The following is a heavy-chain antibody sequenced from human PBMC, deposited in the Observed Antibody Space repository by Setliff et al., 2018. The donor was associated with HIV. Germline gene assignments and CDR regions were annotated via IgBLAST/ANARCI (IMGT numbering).Heavy chain of an antibody. CDR2: INPKNGGT. J-gene: IGHJ6*03. CDR1: GYSFTDYY. V-gene: IGHV1-2*06. Sequence: ASVKVSCKASGYSFTDYYIHWVRQAPGQGLEWMGRINPKNGGTNYVQRFRDRVTMTRDTSISTVYMELSSLRSDDTAVYYCARTIPLAGSDMDLWGKGTKVTVSS. D-gene: IGHD6-19*01. CDR3: ARTIPLAGSDMDL.